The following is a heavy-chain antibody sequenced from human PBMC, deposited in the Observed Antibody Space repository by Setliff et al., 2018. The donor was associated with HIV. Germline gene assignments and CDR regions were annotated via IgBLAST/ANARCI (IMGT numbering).Heavy chain of an antibody. V-gene: IGHV1-46*01. CDR3: AKDWDPSVLPEGSFDY. CDR1: GYTFTSYY. CDR2: INPSSGST. J-gene: IGHJ4*02. D-gene: IGHD1-26*01. Sequence: GASVKVSCKASGYTFTSYYMHWVRQAPGQGLEWMGIINPSSGSTTYAQKFQGRVTMTRDNSKSTLYLRMNSLRDEDTVVYYCAKDWDPSVLPEGSFDYWGQGTLVTVSS.